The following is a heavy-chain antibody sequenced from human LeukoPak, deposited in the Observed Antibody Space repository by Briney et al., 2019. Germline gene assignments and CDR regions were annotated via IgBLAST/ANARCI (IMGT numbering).Heavy chain of an antibody. J-gene: IGHJ3*02. D-gene: IGHD3-3*01. CDR3: ARARTIFGVVIPEDDAFDI. V-gene: IGHV4-4*07. Sequence: NPSETLSLTCTVSGGSISIYYWSWIRQPAGKALEWIGRIYTSGSTNYNPSLKSRVTMSVDTSKNQFSLKLSSVTAADTAVYYCARARTIFGVVIPEDDAFDIWGQGTMVTVSS. CDR1: GGSISIYY. CDR2: IYTSGST.